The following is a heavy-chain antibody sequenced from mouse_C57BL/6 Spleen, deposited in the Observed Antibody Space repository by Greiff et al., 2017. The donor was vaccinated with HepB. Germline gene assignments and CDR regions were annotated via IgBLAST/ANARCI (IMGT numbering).Heavy chain of an antibody. D-gene: IGHD1-1*01. CDR1: GYSFTGYF. CDR2: INPYNGDT. J-gene: IGHJ4*01. V-gene: IGHV1-20*01. Sequence: EVQLQQSGPELVKPGDSVKISCKASGYSFTGYFMNWVMQSHGKSLEWIGRINPYNGDTFYNQKFKGKATLTVDKSSSTAHMELRSLTSDDSAVYYCASYGSSYAAIDYWGQGTSVTVSS. CDR3: ASYGSSYAAIDY.